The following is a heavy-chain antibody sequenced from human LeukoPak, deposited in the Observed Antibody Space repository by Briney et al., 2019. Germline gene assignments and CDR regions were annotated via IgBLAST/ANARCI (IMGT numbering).Heavy chain of an antibody. Sequence: PGRPLRLSCAASGFTFSNYAMNWVRQAPGKGLEWVSAISGSGGDTYYADSVKGRFTISRDNSKNTLYLQMNSLRAEDTAVYYCAKGHSDFGTGFDLWGQGTLVTVSS. V-gene: IGHV3-23*01. D-gene: IGHD4-17*01. CDR3: AKGHSDFGTGFDL. CDR2: ISGSGGDT. CDR1: GFTFSNYA. J-gene: IGHJ4*02.